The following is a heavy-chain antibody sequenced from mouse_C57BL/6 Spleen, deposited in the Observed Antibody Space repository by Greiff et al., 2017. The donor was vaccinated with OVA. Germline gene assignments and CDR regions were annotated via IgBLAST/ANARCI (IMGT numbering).Heavy chain of an antibody. D-gene: IGHD1-1*01. J-gene: IGHJ3*01. V-gene: IGHV1-80*01. CDR2: IYPGDGDT. CDR3: ARSHYYGSSH. CDR1: GYAFSSYW. Sequence: VQLQQSGAELVKPGASVKISCKASGYAFSSYWMNWVKQRPGKGIEWIGQIYPGDGDTNYNGKFKGKATLTADKSSSTAYLQLSNLTSEDSAVYFGARSHYYGSSHWGQGTLVTVSA.